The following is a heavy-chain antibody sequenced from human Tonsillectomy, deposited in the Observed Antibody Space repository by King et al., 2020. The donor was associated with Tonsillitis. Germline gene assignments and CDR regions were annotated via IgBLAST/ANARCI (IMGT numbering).Heavy chain of an antibody. V-gene: IGHV3-53*01. Sequence: VQLVESGGGLIQPGGSLRLSCAASGFTVSTNYMSWVRQAPGKGLEWVSFIYSGGDTYYADSVKGRFTISRDNSKNTVYLQMKNLRAEDTAVYYCAREWRNQFDYWGQGTLVTVSS. CDR1: GFTVSTNY. D-gene: IGHD1-14*01. J-gene: IGHJ4*02. CDR2: IYSGGDT. CDR3: AREWRNQFDY.